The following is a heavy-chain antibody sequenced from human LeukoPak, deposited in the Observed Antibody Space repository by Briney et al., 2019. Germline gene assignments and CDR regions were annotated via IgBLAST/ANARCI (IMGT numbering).Heavy chain of an antibody. Sequence: GGSLRLSCAATGFTFKDYGMQWVGHPPGKGLEWVSGISWNSGSIGYADSVKGRFTISRDNAKNSLYLQMNSLRAEDTALYYCAKDILRYFDWLSPDAFDIWGQGTMVTVSS. CDR1: GFTFKDYG. J-gene: IGHJ3*02. CDR2: ISWNSGSI. V-gene: IGHV3-9*01. D-gene: IGHD3-9*01. CDR3: AKDILRYFDWLSPDAFDI.